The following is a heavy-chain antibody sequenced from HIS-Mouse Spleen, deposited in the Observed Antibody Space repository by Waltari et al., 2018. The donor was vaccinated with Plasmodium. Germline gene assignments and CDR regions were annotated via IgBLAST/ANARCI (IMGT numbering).Heavy chain of an antibody. Sequence: QVQLQQWGAGLLKPSETLSLTCAVYGGSFSGYYWSWIRQPPGKGLEWIGEINHSGSTNYNPSLKSRVTISVDTSKNQFSLKLSSVTAADTAVYYCARWPPVRAFDIWGQGTMVTVSS. CDR3: ARWPPVRAFDI. CDR2: INHSGST. CDR1: GGSFSGYY. D-gene: IGHD1-1*01. V-gene: IGHV4-34*01. J-gene: IGHJ3*02.